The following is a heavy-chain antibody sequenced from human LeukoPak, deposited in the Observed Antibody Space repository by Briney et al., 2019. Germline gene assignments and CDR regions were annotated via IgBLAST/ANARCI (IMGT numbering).Heavy chain of an antibody. V-gene: IGHV3-23*01. CDR2: ISGSGTGGRT. CDR3: AKNLVGAIFDY. Sequence: GGSLRLSCAASGFTFITYAMSWVRQAPGKGLEWVSGISGSGTGGRTYYADSVKGRFTISRDNAKNSLYLQMNSLRAEDTAVYYCAKNLVGAIFDYWGQGTLVTVSS. D-gene: IGHD1-26*01. J-gene: IGHJ4*02. CDR1: GFTFITYA.